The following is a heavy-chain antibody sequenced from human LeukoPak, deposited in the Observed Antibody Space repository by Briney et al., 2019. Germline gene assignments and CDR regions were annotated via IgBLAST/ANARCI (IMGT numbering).Heavy chain of an antibody. CDR3: ARAVAGLFDY. V-gene: IGHV4-34*01. D-gene: IGHD6-19*01. CDR2: INHSGST. J-gene: IGHJ4*02. CDR1: GGSFSGYY. Sequence: SETLSLTCAVYGGSFSGYYWSWIRQPPGKGLEWIGEINHSGSTNYNPSLKSRVTISVDTSKNQFSLKLSSVTAADTAVYYCARAVAGLFDYWGREPWSPSPQ.